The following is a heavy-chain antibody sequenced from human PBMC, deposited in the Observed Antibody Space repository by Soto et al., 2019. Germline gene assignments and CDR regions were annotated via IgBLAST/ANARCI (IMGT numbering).Heavy chain of an antibody. Sequence: SETLSLTCAVYGGSFSGYYWSWIRQPPGKGLEWIGEINHSGSTNYNPSLKSRVTISVDTSKNQFSLKLSSVTAADTAVYYCARGGPGIAAAGTYWFDPRGQRTPVTVSS. D-gene: IGHD6-13*01. CDR2: INHSGST. CDR1: GGSFSGYY. J-gene: IGHJ5*02. V-gene: IGHV4-34*01. CDR3: ARGGPGIAAAGTYWFDP.